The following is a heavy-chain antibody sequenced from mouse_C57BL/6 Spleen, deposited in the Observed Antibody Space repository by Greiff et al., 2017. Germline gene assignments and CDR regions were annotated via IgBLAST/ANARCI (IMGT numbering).Heavy chain of an antibody. J-gene: IGHJ4*01. CDR1: GFNIKDYY. Sequence: EVQVVESGAELVKPGASVKLSCTASGFNIKDYYMHWVKQRTEQGLEWIGRIDPEDGETKYAPKFQGKATITADTSSNTAYLQLSSLTSEDTAVYYCDGYYGGDYAMDYWGQGTSVTVSS. CDR3: DGYYGGDYAMDY. CDR2: IDPEDGET. V-gene: IGHV14-2*01. D-gene: IGHD2-3*01.